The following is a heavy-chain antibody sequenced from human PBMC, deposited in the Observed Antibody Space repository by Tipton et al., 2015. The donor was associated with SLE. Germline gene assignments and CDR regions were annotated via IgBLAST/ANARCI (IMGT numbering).Heavy chain of an antibody. CDR3: ASQREARIAARPSWYFDL. CDR1: GGSISSSSYY. Sequence: TLSLTCTVSGGSISSSSYYWGWIRQPPGKGLEWIGSIYYSGSTYYNPSLKSRVTISVDTSKNQFSLKLSSVTAADTAVYYCASQREARIAARPSWYFDLWGRGTLVTVSS. V-gene: IGHV4-39*07. CDR2: IYYSGST. D-gene: IGHD6-6*01. J-gene: IGHJ2*01.